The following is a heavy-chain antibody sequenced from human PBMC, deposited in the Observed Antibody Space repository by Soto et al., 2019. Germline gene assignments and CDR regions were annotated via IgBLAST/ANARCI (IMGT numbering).Heavy chain of an antibody. CDR3: ARDLTVTTGDYYYYYGMDV. Sequence: SVKVSCKASGGTFSSYAISWVRQAPGQGLEWMGGIIPIFGTANYAQKFQGRVTITADESTSTAYMELSSLRSEDTAVYYCARDLTVTTGDYYYYYGMDVWGQGTTVTVSS. CDR1: GGTFSSYA. V-gene: IGHV1-69*13. J-gene: IGHJ6*02. D-gene: IGHD4-4*01. CDR2: IIPIFGTA.